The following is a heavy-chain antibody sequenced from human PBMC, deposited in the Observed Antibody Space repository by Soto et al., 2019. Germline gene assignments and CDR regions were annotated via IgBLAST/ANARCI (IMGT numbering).Heavy chain of an antibody. J-gene: IGHJ4*02. V-gene: IGHV3-21*06. CDR2: ISSTTNYI. Sequence: EVQLVESGGGLVKPGGSLRLSCAASGFTFTRYSMNWVRQAPGKGLEWVSSISSTTNYIYYGDSMKGRFTISRDNAKNSLYLEMNILSAEDTAVYYCAIESEDLTSNFDYWGQGTLVTVSS. CDR1: GFTFTRYS. CDR3: AIESEDLTSNFDY.